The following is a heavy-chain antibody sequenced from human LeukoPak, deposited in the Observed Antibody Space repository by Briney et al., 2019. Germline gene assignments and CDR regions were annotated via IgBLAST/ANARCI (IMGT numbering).Heavy chain of an antibody. CDR1: GGYIITSGHY. J-gene: IGHJ5*02. CDR3: ARERSSSGGHNWFDP. CDR2: VYYTGVT. V-gene: IGHV4-39*07. D-gene: IGHD4-23*01. Sequence: PSETLSLTRTVSGGYIITSGHYWGRIRQPPGKGLEWIGSVYYTGVTSTNPFFRSRMSISVDTSKNQFSLNLTSVTAADAAVYYCARERSSSGGHNWFDPWGQGTLVTVSS.